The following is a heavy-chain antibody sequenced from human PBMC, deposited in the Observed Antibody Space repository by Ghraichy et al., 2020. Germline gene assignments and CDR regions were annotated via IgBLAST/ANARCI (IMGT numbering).Heavy chain of an antibody. CDR3: ARGGGWGSDV. V-gene: IGHV3-7*03. D-gene: IGHD2-8*02. Sequence: LSLTCAASGFTFSSSWMSWVRQGPEKGLEWVANIKPDGSEKYYVDSVNGRFTISRDNAKNSLYLQLNSLRDEDTAVYYCARGGGWGSDVWGQGTTVTVSS. CDR1: GFTFSSSW. J-gene: IGHJ6*02. CDR2: IKPDGSEK.